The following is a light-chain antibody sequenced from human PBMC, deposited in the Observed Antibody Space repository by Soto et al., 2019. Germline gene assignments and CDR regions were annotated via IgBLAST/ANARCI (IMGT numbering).Light chain of an antibody. Sequence: QSVLTQSSSASASLGSSVKLTCTLSSGYSNYIIAWHQQQPGKAPRYLMKLEGSGSYNKGSGVPDRFSGSSSGADRYLTISNLQFEDEADYYCETWDSNNWVFGGGTKLTVL. CDR3: ETWDSNNWV. J-gene: IGLJ3*02. CDR2: LEGSGSY. V-gene: IGLV4-60*02. CDR1: SGYSNYI.